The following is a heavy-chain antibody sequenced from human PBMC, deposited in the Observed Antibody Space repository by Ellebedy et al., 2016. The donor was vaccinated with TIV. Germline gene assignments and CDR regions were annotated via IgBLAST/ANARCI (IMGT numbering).Heavy chain of an antibody. CDR3: ARDGGSGRYGAFDI. Sequence: GGSLRLSCAASGFTFSSYWMHWVRQAPGKGLVWVSRIDSDGSSTSYADSVKGRFIISRDNAKNTLYLQMNSLRVEDTAVYYCARDGGSGRYGAFDIWGQGTMVTVSS. J-gene: IGHJ3*02. CDR2: IDSDGSST. D-gene: IGHD1-26*01. V-gene: IGHV3-74*01. CDR1: GFTFSSYW.